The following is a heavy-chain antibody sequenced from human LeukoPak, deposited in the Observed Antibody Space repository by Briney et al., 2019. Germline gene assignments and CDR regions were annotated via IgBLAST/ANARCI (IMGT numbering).Heavy chain of an antibody. CDR1: GFTFSSYS. Sequence: GGSLRLSCAASGFTFSSYSMNLVRQAPGKGLEWVSSISSSSYIYYADSVKGRFTISRDNAKNSLYLQMNSLRAEDTAVYYCARDGYGGNSGLVDWGQGTLVTVSS. CDR3: ARDGYGGNSGLVD. V-gene: IGHV3-21*01. D-gene: IGHD4-17*01. J-gene: IGHJ4*02. CDR2: ISSSSYI.